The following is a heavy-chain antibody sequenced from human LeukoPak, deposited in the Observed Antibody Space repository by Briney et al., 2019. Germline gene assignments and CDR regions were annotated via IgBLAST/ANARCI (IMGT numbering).Heavy chain of an antibody. V-gene: IGHV3-21*01. J-gene: IGHJ6*03. CDR1: GFTFSDTW. Sequence: KTGGSLRLSCAASGFTFSDTWMHWVRQAPGKGLEWVSSISRSSSYTYYGDSVKGRFTISRDNAKNSLYLQMNSLRAEDTAVYYCARTPDYPRPYSSSWHQKYYYYYMDVWGKGTTVTVSS. CDR3: ARTPDYPRPYSSSWHQKYYYYYMDV. CDR2: ISRSSSYT. D-gene: IGHD6-13*01.